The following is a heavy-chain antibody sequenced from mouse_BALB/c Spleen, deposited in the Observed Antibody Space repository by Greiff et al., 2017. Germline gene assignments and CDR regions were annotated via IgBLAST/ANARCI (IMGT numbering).Heavy chain of an antibody. CDR3: ARSYGRGYAMDY. CDR2: ISSGGSYT. V-gene: IGHV5-9-4*01. D-gene: IGHD1-1*01. J-gene: IGHJ4*01. Sequence: DVHLVESGGGLVKPGGSLKLSCAASGFTFSSYAMSWVRQSPEKRLEWVAEISSGGSYTYYPDTVTGRFTISRDNAKNTLYLEMSSLRSEDTAMYYCARSYGRGYAMDYWGQGTSVTVSS. CDR1: GFTFSSYA.